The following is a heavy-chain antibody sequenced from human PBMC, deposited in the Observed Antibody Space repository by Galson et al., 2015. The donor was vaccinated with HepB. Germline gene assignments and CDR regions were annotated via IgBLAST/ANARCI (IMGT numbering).Heavy chain of an antibody. CDR1: GYSFSSYY. D-gene: IGHD3-3*01. CDR2: INPTGGST. J-gene: IGHJ4*02. V-gene: IGHV1-46*03. Sequence: SVKVSCKASGYSFSSYYIHWVRQVPGQGLEWMGIINPTGGSTTYTQKFQGRVTMTRDRSAGTVYMESSSLRSEDTAVYYCAGESGSSSRYFDYWGQGTLVTVSS. CDR3: AGESGSSSRYFDY.